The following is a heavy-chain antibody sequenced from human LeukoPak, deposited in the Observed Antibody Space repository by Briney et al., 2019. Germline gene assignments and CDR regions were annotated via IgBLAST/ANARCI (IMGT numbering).Heavy chain of an antibody. CDR3: ARVSYYDSSGNRGAFDY. Sequence: TETLSLTCAVYGGSFSGYYWSWIRQPPGKGLEWIGEINHSGSTNYNPSLKSRVTISVDTSKNQFSLKLSSVTAADTAVYYCARVSYYDSSGNRGAFDYWGQGTLVAVSS. CDR2: INHSGST. D-gene: IGHD3-22*01. V-gene: IGHV4-34*01. CDR1: GGSFSGYY. J-gene: IGHJ4*02.